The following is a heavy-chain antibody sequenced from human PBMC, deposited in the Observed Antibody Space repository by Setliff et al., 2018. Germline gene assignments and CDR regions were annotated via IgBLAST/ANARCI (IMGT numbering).Heavy chain of an antibody. J-gene: IGHJ4*02. CDR2: IKSKADGGTA. CDR1: GFTFSDAW. V-gene: IGHV3-15*01. CDR3: ATRLGDF. Sequence: GGSLRLSCAASGFTFSDAWMNWVRQAPGKGLEWVGRIKSKADGGTADFAAPVKGRFTISRDDSNNTMSLQMNSLKTEDTAVYFCATRLGDFWGQGTLVTVSS.